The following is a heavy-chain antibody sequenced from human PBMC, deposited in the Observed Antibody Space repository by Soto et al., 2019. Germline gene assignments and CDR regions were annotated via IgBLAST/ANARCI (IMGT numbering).Heavy chain of an antibody. Sequence: SETLSLTCPVSGGSISSYYWSWIRQPPGKGLEWIGYIYYSGSTNYNPSLKSRVTISVDTSKNQFSLKLSSVTAADTAVYYCARWGSAIEMGLWSGYYTLHAFDIWGQGTMVTVSS. CDR3: ARWGSAIEMGLWSGYYTLHAFDI. V-gene: IGHV4-59*08. D-gene: IGHD3-3*01. J-gene: IGHJ3*02. CDR2: IYYSGST. CDR1: GGSISSYY.